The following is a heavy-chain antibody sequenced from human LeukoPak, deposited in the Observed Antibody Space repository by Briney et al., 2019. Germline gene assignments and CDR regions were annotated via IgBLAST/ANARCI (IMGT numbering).Heavy chain of an antibody. Sequence: GRSLRVSCAASGFTFSSYGMHWVRQAPGKGLEWVAVISYDGSNKYYADSVKGRFTISRDNSKNTLYLQMNSLRAEDTAVYYCAKDRNPYYYDSSGPFFDYWGQGTLVTASS. J-gene: IGHJ4*02. CDR1: GFTFSSYG. CDR2: ISYDGSNK. D-gene: IGHD3-22*01. V-gene: IGHV3-30*18. CDR3: AKDRNPYYYDSSGPFFDY.